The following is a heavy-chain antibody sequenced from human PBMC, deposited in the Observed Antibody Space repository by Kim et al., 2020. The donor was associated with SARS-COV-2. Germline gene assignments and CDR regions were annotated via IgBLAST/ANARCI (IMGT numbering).Heavy chain of an antibody. CDR3: ARGSPVTAVSKNAFEI. CDR2: LNPNSGDT. J-gene: IGHJ3*02. D-gene: IGHD2-2*01. V-gene: IGHV1-2*02. CDR1: GYTFTDYY. Sequence: ASVKVSCKASGYTFTDYYLHWARQAPGQGLEWMGWLNPNSGDTKYEQKSQSRVTMTRDTSNTTAYMEVSRLTSDDTAMYYCARGSPVTAVSKNAFEIWGQGTMVTVSS.